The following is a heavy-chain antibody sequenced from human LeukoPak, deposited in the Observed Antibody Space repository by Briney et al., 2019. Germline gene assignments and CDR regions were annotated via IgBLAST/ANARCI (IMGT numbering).Heavy chain of an antibody. Sequence: GGSLRLSCAASGFTFSSSGMTWVRQAPGEGLEWVSSISASGGSTYYADSVKGRFTISRDNAQNTLYLQMHSLRAEDTALYYCAKRAPYYFDFWGQGTLVTVSS. CDR1: GFTFSSSG. J-gene: IGHJ4*02. V-gene: IGHV3-23*01. CDR3: AKRAPYYFDF. CDR2: ISASGGST.